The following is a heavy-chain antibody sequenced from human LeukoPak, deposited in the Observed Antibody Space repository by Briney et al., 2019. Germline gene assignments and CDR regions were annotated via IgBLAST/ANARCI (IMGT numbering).Heavy chain of an antibody. V-gene: IGHV4-4*07. J-gene: IGHJ4*02. CDR1: GGSINSYY. CDR3: ARALRGGLDY. Sequence: SETLSLTCTVSGGSINSYYWSWVRQPAEKGLEWIGRIYISDNFYTSGSTNYNPSLKSRVTISVDTSKNQFSLKLSSVTAADTAVYYCARALRGGLDYWGQGTLVTVSS. CDR2: IYISDNFYTSGST. D-gene: IGHD3-16*01.